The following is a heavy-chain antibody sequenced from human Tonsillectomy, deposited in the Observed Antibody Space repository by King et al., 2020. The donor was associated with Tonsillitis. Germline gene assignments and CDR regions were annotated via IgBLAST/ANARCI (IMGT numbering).Heavy chain of an antibody. V-gene: IGHV3-7*01. Sequence: VQLVESGGGLVQPGGSLRLSCAASGFTFSSYWMSWVRQAPGRGLEWGANIMQDGSEKYYVDSVKGRLTISRDNAKNSMYLQMNSLRAEDTAVYYCARAPLWFGELLYNYFDYWGQGTLVTVSS. CDR1: GFTFSSYW. D-gene: IGHD3-10*01. J-gene: IGHJ4*02. CDR2: IMQDGSEK. CDR3: ARAPLWFGELLYNYFDY.